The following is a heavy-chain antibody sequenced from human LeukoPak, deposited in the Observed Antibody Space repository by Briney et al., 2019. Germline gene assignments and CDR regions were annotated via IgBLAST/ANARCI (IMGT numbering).Heavy chain of an antibody. J-gene: IGHJ4*02. D-gene: IGHD1-20*01. CDR3: ARGGYNWNRYGWYFDY. Sequence: GGSLRLSCAASGFTVSSNYMSWVRQAPGKGLEWVSVIYSGGSTYYADSVKGRFTISRDNSKNTLYLQMNSLRAEDTAVYYCARGGYNWNRYGWYFDYWGQGTLVTVSS. CDR1: GFTVSSNY. CDR2: IYSGGST. V-gene: IGHV3-53*01.